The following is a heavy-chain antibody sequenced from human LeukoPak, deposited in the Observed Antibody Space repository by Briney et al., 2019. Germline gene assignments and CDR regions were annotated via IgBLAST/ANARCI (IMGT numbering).Heavy chain of an antibody. V-gene: IGHV3-73*01. CDR2: IRSKANSYAT. D-gene: IGHD4-17*01. Sequence: GSLKLSCAASGFTFSGSAMHWVRQASGKGLEWVGRIRSKANSYATAYAASVKGRFTISRDDSKNTAYLQMNSLKTEDTAVYYCTSYAVTTWYGVGFDYWGQGTLVTVSS. CDR1: GFTFSGSA. CDR3: TSYAVTTWYGVGFDY. J-gene: IGHJ4*02.